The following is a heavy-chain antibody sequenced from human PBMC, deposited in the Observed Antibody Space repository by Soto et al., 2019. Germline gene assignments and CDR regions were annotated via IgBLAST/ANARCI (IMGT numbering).Heavy chain of an antibody. CDR3: ARERITFGALLIQTNWFDP. CDR2: IYSGGST. CDR1: GFTVSSNY. Sequence: EVQLVESGGGLVQPGGSLRLSCAASGFTVSSNYMSWVRQAPGKGLEWVSVIYSGGSTYYADSVKGRFTISRDNSKNTLYLQMNSLRAEDTAVYYCARERITFGALLIQTNWFDPWGQGTLVTVSS. J-gene: IGHJ5*02. V-gene: IGHV3-66*01. D-gene: IGHD3-16*01.